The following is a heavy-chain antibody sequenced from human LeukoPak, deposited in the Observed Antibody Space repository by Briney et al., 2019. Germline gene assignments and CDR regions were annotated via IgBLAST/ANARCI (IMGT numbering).Heavy chain of an antibody. CDR1: GFTFGSYA. J-gene: IGHJ4*02. V-gene: IGHV3-23*01. Sequence: GGSLRLSCAASGFTFGSYAMYWVRQAPGKGLEWASGIGGSGGSTFYADSVKGRFTISRDNSENTVYLQMNSLRADDTAVYYCAKTTAGYSSGRYPGWPVDYWGQGTLVTVSS. D-gene: IGHD6-19*01. CDR3: AKTTAGYSSGRYPGWPVDY. CDR2: IGGSGGST.